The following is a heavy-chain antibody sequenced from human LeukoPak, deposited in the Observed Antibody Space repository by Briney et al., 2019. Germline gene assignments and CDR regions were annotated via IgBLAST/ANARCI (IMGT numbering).Heavy chain of an antibody. Sequence: PSETLSLTCAVSGGSFSGYSWHWIRQPPGKGLEWIGEVNHSASGSTNSNPSLKSRVTISVDTSKNQFSLKLSSVTAADTAVYYCARGGYSYGYHYYYYYMDVWGKGTTVTVSS. V-gene: IGHV4-34*01. D-gene: IGHD5-18*01. CDR2: VNHSASGST. CDR1: GGSFSGYS. J-gene: IGHJ6*03. CDR3: ARGGYSYGYHYYYYYMDV.